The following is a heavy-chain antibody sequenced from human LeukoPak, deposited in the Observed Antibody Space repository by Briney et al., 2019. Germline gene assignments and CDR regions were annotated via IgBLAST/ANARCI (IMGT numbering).Heavy chain of an antibody. CDR2: IWYDGSNK. J-gene: IGHJ4*02. V-gene: IGHV3-33*01. CDR1: GFTFSSYG. Sequence: PGRSLRLSCAASGFTFSSYGMHWVRQAPGKGLEWVAVIWYDGSNKYYADSVKGRFTISRDNSKNTLYLQMNSLRADDTAVYYCARVSGYSGTWYVDYWGQGTLVTVSS. CDR3: ARVSGYSGTWYVDY. D-gene: IGHD6-13*01.